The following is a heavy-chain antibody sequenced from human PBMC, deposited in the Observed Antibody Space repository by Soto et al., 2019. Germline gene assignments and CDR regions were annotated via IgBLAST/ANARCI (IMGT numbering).Heavy chain of an antibody. CDR1: GFTFGDYA. D-gene: IGHD3-22*01. CDR3: ATDKYYDRSGYPDY. V-gene: IGHV3-9*01. CDR2: ITWNGGNI. J-gene: IGHJ4*02. Sequence: GGSLRLSCAASGFTFGDYAMHWVRQAPGKGLEWVSGITWNGGNIGYADSVKARFTISRDNAKNSLYLQMDSLRPEDTALYYCATDKYYDRSGYPDYWGQGTLVSVSS.